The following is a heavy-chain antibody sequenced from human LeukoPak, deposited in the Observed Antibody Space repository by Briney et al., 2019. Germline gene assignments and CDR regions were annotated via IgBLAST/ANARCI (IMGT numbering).Heavy chain of an antibody. CDR3: ARDRNYYDSSGSPNNWFDP. J-gene: IGHJ5*02. Sequence: ASVKVSCKASGYTFTSYYMHWVRQAPGQGLEWMGIINPSGGSTSYAQKFQGGVTMTRDTPTSTVYMELSSLRSEDTAVYYCARDRNYYDSSGSPNNWFDPWGQGTLVTVSS. CDR1: GYTFTSYY. D-gene: IGHD3-22*01. CDR2: INPSGGST. V-gene: IGHV1-46*01.